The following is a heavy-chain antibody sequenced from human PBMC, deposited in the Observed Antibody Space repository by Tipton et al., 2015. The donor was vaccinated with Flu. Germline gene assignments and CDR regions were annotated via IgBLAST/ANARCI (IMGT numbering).Heavy chain of an antibody. CDR2: IYSGGST. CDR3: ARDRYSYRN. CDR1: GFSVSNNY. V-gene: IGHV3-53*01. D-gene: IGHD5-18*01. Sequence: SLRLSCAASGFSVSNNYMGWVRQAPGKGLEWVSVIYSGGSTYYADSVKGRFTISRDNSKNTLYLQMNSLRAEDTAVYYCARDRYSYRNWGQGTLVTVSS. J-gene: IGHJ4*02.